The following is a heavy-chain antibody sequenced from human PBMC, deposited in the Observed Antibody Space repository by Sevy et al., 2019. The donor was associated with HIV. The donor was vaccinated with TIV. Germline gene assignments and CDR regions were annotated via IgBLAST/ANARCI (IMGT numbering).Heavy chain of an antibody. CDR1: GGSISSYY. D-gene: IGHD3-10*01. J-gene: IGHJ4*02. Sequence: SETLSLTCTVSGGSISSYYWSWIRQPAGKGLEWIGRIYPGGNSNYNPSLKSRVTMSVDTSKNQFSLRLGSVTAADTSGYYCARDYRYDFHGSGRHYFDYWGQGTLVTVSS. V-gene: IGHV4-4*07. CDR2: IYPGGNS. CDR3: ARDYRYDFHGSGRHYFDY.